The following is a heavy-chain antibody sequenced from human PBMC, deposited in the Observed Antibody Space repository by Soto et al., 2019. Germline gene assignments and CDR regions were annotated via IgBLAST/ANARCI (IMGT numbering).Heavy chain of an antibody. CDR3: AHLRAAMVRGVIIGYFDY. D-gene: IGHD3-10*01. V-gene: IGHV2-5*02. J-gene: IGHJ4*02. Sequence: ESGPTLVNPTQTLTLTCTFSGFSLSTSGVGVGWIRQPPGKALEWLALIYWDDDKRYSPSLKSRLTITKDTSKNQVVLTMTNMDPVDTATYYCAHLRAAMVRGVIIGYFDYWGQGTLVTVSS. CDR2: IYWDDDK. CDR1: GFSLSTSGVG.